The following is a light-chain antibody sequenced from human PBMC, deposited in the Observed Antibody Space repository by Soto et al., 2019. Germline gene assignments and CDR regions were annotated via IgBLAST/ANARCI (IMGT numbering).Light chain of an antibody. V-gene: IGLV1-44*01. CDR2: SNN. CDR3: AAWDDSLNVPVYV. Sequence: QPVLTQPPSASGTPGQRGTISCSRSSSNIGSNTVNWYQQLPGTAPKLLIYSNNQRPSGVPDRFSGSKSGTSASLAISGLQSEDEADFYCAAWDDSLNVPVYVFGTGTKVTVL. J-gene: IGLJ1*01. CDR1: SSNIGSNT.